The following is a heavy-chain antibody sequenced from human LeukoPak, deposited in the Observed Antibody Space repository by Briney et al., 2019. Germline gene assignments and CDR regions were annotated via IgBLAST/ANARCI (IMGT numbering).Heavy chain of an antibody. J-gene: IGHJ4*02. Sequence: PGGSLRLSCAASGFTFSSYWMTWVRQAPGKGLEWVANIRQDGGDKYYVDSVKGRFTISRDNAKNSLFLQMNSLRAEDTAVYYCVRDSYTNTWHFQDKDYWGQGTLVTVSS. V-gene: IGHV3-7*01. CDR1: GFTFSSYW. D-gene: IGHD2-2*02. CDR3: VRDSYTNTWHFQDKDY. CDR2: IRQDGGDK.